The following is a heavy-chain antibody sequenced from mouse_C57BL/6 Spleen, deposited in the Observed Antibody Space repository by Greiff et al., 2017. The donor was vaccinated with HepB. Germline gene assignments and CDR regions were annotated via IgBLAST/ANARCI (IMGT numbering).Heavy chain of an antibody. CDR2: ISYDGSN. CDR3: AREGKLDYFDY. Sequence: EVQLVESGPGLVKPSQSLSLTCSVTGYSITSGYYWNWIRQFPGNKLEWMGYISYDGSNNYNPSLKNRISITRDTSKNQFFLKLNSVTTEDTATYYCAREGKLDYFDYWGQGTTLTVSS. CDR1: GYSITSGYY. V-gene: IGHV3-6*01. J-gene: IGHJ2*01. D-gene: IGHD4-1*01.